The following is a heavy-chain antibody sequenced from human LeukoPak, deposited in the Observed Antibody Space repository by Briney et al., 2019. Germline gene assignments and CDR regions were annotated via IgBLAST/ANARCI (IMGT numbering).Heavy chain of an antibody. CDR3: ARGYSSGWYYFDY. CDR1: GGSINSFF. J-gene: IGHJ4*02. Sequence: SETLSLTCSVSGGSINSFFWNWIRQPPGKGLEWIGYMDYSGSTNYNPSLKGRVTISVDTSKNQFSLKLSSVTAADTAVYYCARGYSSGWYYFDYWGQGTLVTVSS. CDR2: MDYSGST. V-gene: IGHV4-59*13. D-gene: IGHD6-19*01.